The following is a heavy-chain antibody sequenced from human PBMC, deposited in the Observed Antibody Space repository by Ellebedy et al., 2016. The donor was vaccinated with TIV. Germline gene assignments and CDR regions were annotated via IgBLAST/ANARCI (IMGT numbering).Heavy chain of an antibody. D-gene: IGHD6-13*01. CDR2: ISYSGST. J-gene: IGHJ3*02. V-gene: IGHV4-59*01. Sequence: MPGGSLRLSCTVSGGSISSYYWSWIRQPPGKGLEWIGYISYSGSTNYNPSLKSRVSISVNTSKNQFSRRLTSVTGADTAVYYCARVVWQQPVSYAFDIWGQGQWSPSLQ. CDR3: ARVVWQQPVSYAFDI. CDR1: GGSISSYY.